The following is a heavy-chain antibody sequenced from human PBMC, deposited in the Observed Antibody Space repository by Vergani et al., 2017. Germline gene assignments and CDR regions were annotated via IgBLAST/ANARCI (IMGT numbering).Heavy chain of an antibody. CDR1: GGSVSSVSYY. V-gene: IGHV4-61*01. CDR2: IYYSEST. Sequence: QVQLQESGPGLVKPSETLSLTCTVSGGSVSSVSYYLSWIRQPPGQGLEWIGYIYYSESTNYNPSLKSRVTISVDTSKNQFSLKLSSVTAADTAVYYCVRGGIYGDYLSFDYWGQGTLVTVSS. D-gene: IGHD4-17*01. J-gene: IGHJ4*02. CDR3: VRGGIYGDYLSFDY.